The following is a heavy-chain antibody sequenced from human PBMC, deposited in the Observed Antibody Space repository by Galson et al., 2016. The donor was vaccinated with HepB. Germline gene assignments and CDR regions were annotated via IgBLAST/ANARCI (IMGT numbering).Heavy chain of an antibody. Sequence: VKVSCKVSGYTFTDYYMHWVQQAPGKGLEWMGLVDPEDGETIYAEKFQGRVTITADTSTDTAYMELSSLRSEDTAVYYCATAEDHDAFDIWGQGTMVTVSS. CDR3: ATAEDHDAFDI. J-gene: IGHJ3*02. V-gene: IGHV1-69-2*01. CDR1: GYTFTDYY. CDR2: VDPEDGET.